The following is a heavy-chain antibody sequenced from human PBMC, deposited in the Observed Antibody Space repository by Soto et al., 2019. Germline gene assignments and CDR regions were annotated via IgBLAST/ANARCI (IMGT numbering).Heavy chain of an antibody. CDR1: GCTFNAYG. V-gene: IGHV1-3*01. CDR2: INAGNGDT. CDR3: ARGGSGWPFDY. Sequence: ASVKVSCKASGCTFNAYGIFWVRQAPGQGLECMGWINAGNGDTKYSQEFQGRVTISRDTSASTAYMALTSLTFEDTAVYYCARGGSGWPFDYWGQGTLVTVSS. D-gene: IGHD6-19*01. J-gene: IGHJ4*02.